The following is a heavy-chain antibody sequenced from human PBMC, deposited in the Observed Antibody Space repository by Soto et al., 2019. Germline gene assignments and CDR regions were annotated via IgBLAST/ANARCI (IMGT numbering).Heavy chain of an antibody. D-gene: IGHD2-15*01. V-gene: IGHV3-73*01. Sequence: GGSLRLSCAASGFTFSGSAMHWVRQASGKGLEWVGRIRSKANSYATAYAASVKGRFTISRDDSKNTAYLQMNSLKTEDTAVYYCTRTLLSAYYYYYMDVWGKGTTVTVSS. CDR1: GFTFSGSA. CDR3: TRTLLSAYYYYYMDV. J-gene: IGHJ6*03. CDR2: IRSKANSYAT.